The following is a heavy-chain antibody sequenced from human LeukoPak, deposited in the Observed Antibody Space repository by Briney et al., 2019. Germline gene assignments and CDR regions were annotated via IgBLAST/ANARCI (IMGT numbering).Heavy chain of an antibody. CDR3: ATDVWD. J-gene: IGHJ4*02. V-gene: IGHV1-2*02. CDR2: INPKSGAT. D-gene: IGHD5/OR15-5a*01. CDR1: GYTFTGYY. Sequence: ASVTVSCKASGYTFTGYYIFWVRQAPGQGLEWMGWINPKSGATNNAQRFQGRVTMTRDTSINTAYMELSRLTSDDTAVYYCATDVWDWGQGTLVTVSS.